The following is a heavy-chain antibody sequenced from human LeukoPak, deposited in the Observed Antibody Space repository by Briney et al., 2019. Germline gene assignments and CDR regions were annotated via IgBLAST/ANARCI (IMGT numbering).Heavy chain of an antibody. CDR3: ARVWFGELMLDP. CDR1: GYTFTSYG. D-gene: IGHD3-10*01. J-gene: IGHJ5*02. Sequence: ASVKVSCKASGYTFTSYGISWVRQAPGQGLKWMGWISAYNGNTNYAQKLQGRVTMTTDTSTSTAYMELRSLRSDDTAVYYCARVWFGELMLDPWGQGTLVTVSS. CDR2: ISAYNGNT. V-gene: IGHV1-18*01.